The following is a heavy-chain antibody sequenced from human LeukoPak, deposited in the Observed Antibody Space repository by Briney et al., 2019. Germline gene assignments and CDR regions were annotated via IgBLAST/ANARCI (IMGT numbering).Heavy chain of an antibody. Sequence: GGSLRLSCAASGFTFSSYWMTWVREAPGKGLEWVADIKENGGEKYYVDSVKGRFTISRDNAKNSLYLQMSSLRAEDTAVYYCARGRGDYWGQGTQVTVSS. V-gene: IGHV3-7*01. CDR3: ARGRGDY. J-gene: IGHJ4*02. CDR1: GFTFSSYW. CDR2: IKENGGEK.